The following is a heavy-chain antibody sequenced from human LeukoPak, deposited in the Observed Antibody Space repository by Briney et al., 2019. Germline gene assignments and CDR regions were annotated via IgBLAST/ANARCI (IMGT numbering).Heavy chain of an antibody. D-gene: IGHD4/OR15-4a*01. CDR3: AKRLLRDYGGHGAFDI. J-gene: IGHJ3*02. CDR1: GYTFTSYD. V-gene: IGHV1-8*01. Sequence: ASVKVSCKASGYTFTSYDINWVRQATGQGLEWMGWMNPNSGNTGYAQKFQGRVPMTRNTSISTAYMELSSLRSGDTAVYYCAKRLLRDYGGHGAFDIWGQGTMVTVSS. CDR2: MNPNSGNT.